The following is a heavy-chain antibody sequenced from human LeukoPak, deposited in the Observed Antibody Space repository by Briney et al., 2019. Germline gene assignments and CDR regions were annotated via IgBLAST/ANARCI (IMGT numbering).Heavy chain of an antibody. CDR1: GFTFSSYA. J-gene: IGHJ5*02. CDR2: ISYDGSNK. D-gene: IGHD1-26*01. Sequence: PGGSLRLSCAASGFTFSSYAMQWVRQAPGKGREWVAVISYDGSNKYYAASVKGRLTISRDNSKNTLYLQMNSLRAEDTAVYYCARDLIVGATKWFDPWGQGTLVTVSS. CDR3: ARDLIVGATKWFDP. V-gene: IGHV3-30*04.